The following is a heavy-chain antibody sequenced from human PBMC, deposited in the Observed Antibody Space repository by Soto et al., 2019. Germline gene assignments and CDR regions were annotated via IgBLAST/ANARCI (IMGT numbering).Heavy chain of an antibody. CDR1: GFTFRSYA. V-gene: IGHV3-30-3*01. D-gene: IGHD3-22*01. CDR3: VRSMIIVVRLIGLDY. J-gene: IGHJ4*02. Sequence: GGSLRLSCGAPGFTFRSYAMHWVRQTPGKGLEWVAVTSYDGSNKHYADSVKGRFSISRDNAKNMLYLQMDSLSSEDTAVYYCVRSMIIVVRLIGLDYWGQGTLVTVSS. CDR2: TSYDGSNK.